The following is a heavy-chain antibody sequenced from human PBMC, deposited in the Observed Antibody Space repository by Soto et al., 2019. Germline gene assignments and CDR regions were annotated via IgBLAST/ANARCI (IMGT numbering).Heavy chain of an antibody. CDR3: ARDGLDYSNYGHYYYGMDV. Sequence: SVKVSCKASGCTFSSYAISWVRQAPGQGLEWMGGIIPIFGTANYAQKFQGRVTITADESTSTAYMELSSLRSEDTAVYYCARDGLDYSNYGHYYYGMDVWGQGTTVTVSS. V-gene: IGHV1-69*13. J-gene: IGHJ6*02. D-gene: IGHD4-4*01. CDR1: GCTFSSYA. CDR2: IIPIFGTA.